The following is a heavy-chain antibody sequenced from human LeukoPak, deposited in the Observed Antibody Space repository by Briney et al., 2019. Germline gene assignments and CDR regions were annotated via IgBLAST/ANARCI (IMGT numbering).Heavy chain of an antibody. J-gene: IGHJ4*02. CDR2: ISGSSGGT. D-gene: IGHD6-19*01. CDR1: GFTFNSYA. CDR3: AKTTTGYSSGRYPGWPVDY. V-gene: IGHV3-23*01. Sequence: GGSLRLSCAASGFTFNSYAVSWVRQAPGKGLEWVSAISGSSGGTYYADSVKGRFTISRDNSKNTLYLQMNSLSTEDTAVYYCAKTTTGYSSGRYPGWPVDYWGQGTLVTVSS.